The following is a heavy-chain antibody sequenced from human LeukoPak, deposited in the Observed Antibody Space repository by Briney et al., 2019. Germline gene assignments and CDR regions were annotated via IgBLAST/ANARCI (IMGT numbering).Heavy chain of an antibody. V-gene: IGHV1-24*01. D-gene: IGHD1-14*01. J-gene: IGHJ4*02. CDR2: FDPEDGET. Sequence: ASVKVSCKVSGYTLTELSMHWVRQAPGKGLEWMGGFDPEDGETIYAQKFQGRVTMTEDTSTDTAYMELCSLRSEDTAVYYCATDPAGGNPSYYFDYWGQGTLVTVSS. CDR3: ATDPAGGNPSYYFDY. CDR1: GYTLTELS.